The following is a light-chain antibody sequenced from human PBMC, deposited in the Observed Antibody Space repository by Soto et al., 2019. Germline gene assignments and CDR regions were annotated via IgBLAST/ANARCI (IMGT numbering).Light chain of an antibody. CDR1: SANIGNNF. Sequence: QSVLTQPPSASGTPGQRVTISCSGRSANIGNNFVCWYQQLPGTAPKLLIFTNDQRTSGVPGRFSGSKSGTSASLAISGLRSEDEADYYCAVWDDSLRGWVFGGGTKLTVL. V-gene: IGLV1-47*02. CDR2: TND. CDR3: AVWDDSLRGWV. J-gene: IGLJ3*02.